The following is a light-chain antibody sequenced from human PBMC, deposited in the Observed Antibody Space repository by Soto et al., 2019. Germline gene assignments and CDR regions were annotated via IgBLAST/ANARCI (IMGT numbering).Light chain of an antibody. CDR1: SSNIGAGYD. J-gene: IGLJ2*01. V-gene: IGLV1-40*01. Sequence: QSVLTQPPSVSGAPGQRVTISCTGSSSNIGAGYDVHWYQQLPGAAPKLLIYDNTNRPSGVPDRFSGSKSGTSASLAITGLQAEDEADYYCQSYDSSLSVVFGGGTKLIVL. CDR3: QSYDSSLSVV. CDR2: DNT.